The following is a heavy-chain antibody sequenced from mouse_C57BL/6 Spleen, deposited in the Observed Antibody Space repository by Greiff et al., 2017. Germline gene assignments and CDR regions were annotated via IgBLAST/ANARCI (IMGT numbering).Heavy chain of an antibody. CDR3: ARPYYSNYETMDY. J-gene: IGHJ4*01. V-gene: IGHV1-50*01. CDR1: GYTFTSYW. Sequence: VQLQQPGAELVKPGASVKLSCKASGYTFTSYWLQWVKQRPGQGLEWIGEIDPSDRYTNYNQKFKGKATLTVDTSSSTAYMQLSSLTSEDSAVYYCARPYYSNYETMDYWGQGTSVTVSS. CDR2: IDPSDRYT. D-gene: IGHD2-5*01.